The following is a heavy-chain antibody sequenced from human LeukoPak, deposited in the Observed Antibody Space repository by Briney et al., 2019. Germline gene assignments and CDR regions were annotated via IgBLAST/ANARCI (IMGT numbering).Heavy chain of an antibody. CDR3: ARRYYYGSGSYYFDY. CDR1: GYSFTSYW. Sequence: GESLKISCKGSGYSFTSYWIGWVRQMPGKGLEWMGIIYPGDSDTRYSPSFQGQVTTSADKSISTAYLQWSSLKASDTAMHYCARRYYYGSGSYYFDYWGQGTLVTVSS. V-gene: IGHV5-51*01. CDR2: IYPGDSDT. J-gene: IGHJ4*02. D-gene: IGHD3-10*01.